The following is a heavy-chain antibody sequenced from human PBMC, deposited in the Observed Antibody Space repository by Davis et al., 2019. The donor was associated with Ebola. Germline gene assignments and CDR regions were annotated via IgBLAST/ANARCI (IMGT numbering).Heavy chain of an antibody. CDR3: ARGNDRWYFDY. CDR2: IYYSGST. D-gene: IGHD4-23*01. V-gene: IGHV4-30-4*01. CDR1: GGSISSGDYY. J-gene: IGHJ4*02. Sequence: LRLSCTVSGGSISSGDYYWSWIRQPPGKGLEWIGYIYYSGSTYYNPSLKSRVTISVDTSKNQFSLKLSSVTAADTAVYYCARGNDRWYFDYWGQGTLVTVSS.